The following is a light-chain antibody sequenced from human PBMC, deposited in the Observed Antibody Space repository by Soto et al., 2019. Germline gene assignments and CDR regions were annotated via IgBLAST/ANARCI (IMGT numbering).Light chain of an antibody. Sequence: DIQMTQSPSSVSASVGDRVTITCRASQGLGVWLGWYQQKPGKAPQLLIFGASGLQSGVPSRFSGSGSGTDLTLTISSLQPEDFATYYCQQAYSFPLTFGGGTKVDIK. J-gene: IGKJ4*01. V-gene: IGKV1-12*01. CDR1: QGLGVW. CDR3: QQAYSFPLT. CDR2: GAS.